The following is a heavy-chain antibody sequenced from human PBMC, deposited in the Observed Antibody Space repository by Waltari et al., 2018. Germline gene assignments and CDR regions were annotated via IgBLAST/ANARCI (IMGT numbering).Heavy chain of an antibody. J-gene: IGHJ4*02. CDR3: VKGGGSGWPFNY. CDR1: GFRFRDSL. Sequence: EVQLVEAGGGLVQPGESLRLSCAPSGFRFRDSLMSWVRQALGRGLEWVANINQAGSEQNYVDSVKGRFTISRDNAKNSLYLQKNSLRVEDTAVYYCVKGGGSGWPFNYWGQGILVTVSS. V-gene: IGHV3-7*01. CDR2: INQAGSEQ. D-gene: IGHD6-19*01.